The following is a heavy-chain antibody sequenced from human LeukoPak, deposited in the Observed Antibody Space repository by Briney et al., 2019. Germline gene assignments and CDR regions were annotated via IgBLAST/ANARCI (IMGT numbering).Heavy chain of an antibody. CDR3: ARVDTMVRGTFDAFDI. J-gene: IGHJ3*02. CDR1: GYTFTSYY. V-gene: IGHV1-46*01. CDR2: INPSGGST. D-gene: IGHD3-10*01. Sequence: ASVKVSCKASGYTFTSYYMHWVRQAPGQGLEWMGIINPSGGSTSYAQKFQGRATMTRDTSTSTVYMELSSLRSEDTAVYYCARVDTMVRGTFDAFDIWGQGTMVTVSS.